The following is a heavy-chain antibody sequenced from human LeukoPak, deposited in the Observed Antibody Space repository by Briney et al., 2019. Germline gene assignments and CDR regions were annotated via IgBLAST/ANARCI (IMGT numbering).Heavy chain of an antibody. J-gene: IGHJ4*02. D-gene: IGHD3-10*01. CDR2: INPRSGGT. CDR1: GYTFTFYY. CDR3: ARSRRAMVRGVQLYYFDY. V-gene: IGHV1-2*02. Sequence: ASVTVSCKATGYTFTFYYLHWVRQAPGQGLEWMGWINPRSGGTNYAQKFQGRVTITADESTSTAYMELSSLRSEDTAVYYCARSRRAMVRGVQLYYFDYWGQGTLVTVSS.